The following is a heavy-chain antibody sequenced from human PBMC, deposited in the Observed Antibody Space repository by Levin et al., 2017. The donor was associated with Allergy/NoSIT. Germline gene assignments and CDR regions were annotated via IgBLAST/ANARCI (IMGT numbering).Heavy chain of an antibody. V-gene: IGHV3-23*01. J-gene: IGHJ4*02. CDR2: INGGGGST. CDR3: AKDEARYGSGSYSYFDY. Sequence: SCAASGFTFSSYAMSWVRQAPGKGLEWVSAINGGGGSTYYADSVKGRFTISRGNSKNTLYLQMNSLRAEDTAVYYCAKDEARYGSGSYSYFDYWGQGTLVTVSS. D-gene: IGHD3-10*01. CDR1: GFTFSSYA.